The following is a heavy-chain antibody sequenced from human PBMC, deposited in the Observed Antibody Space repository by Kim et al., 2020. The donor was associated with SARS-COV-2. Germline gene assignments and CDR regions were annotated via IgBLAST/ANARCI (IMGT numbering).Heavy chain of an antibody. CDR3: ASHDLGGSSEDYYGMDV. J-gene: IGHJ6*01. Sequence: SETLSLTCTVSGGSISSYYWSWIRQPPGKGLEWIGYIYYSGSTNYNPPLKSRVTISVDTSKNQFSLTLSSVTAADTAGYYCASHDLGGSSEDYYGMDVWGQGTTVTVSS. CDR2: IYYSGST. CDR1: GGSISSYY. V-gene: IGHV4-59*08. D-gene: IGHD2-2*01.